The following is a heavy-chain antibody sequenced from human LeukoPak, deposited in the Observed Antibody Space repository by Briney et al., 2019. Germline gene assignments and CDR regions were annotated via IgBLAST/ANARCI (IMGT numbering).Heavy chain of an antibody. CDR1: GFSLRSYG. D-gene: IGHD6-19*01. CDR3: ARDRGQWLDTGYFDL. V-gene: IGHV3-30*03. Sequence: GGSLRLSCAASGFSLRSYGMHWVRQAPGKGLEWVAVISYDGSAKLYADSVKGRFTISRDNAKNSLYLQMNSLRAEDTAVYYCARDRGQWLDTGYFDLWGRGTLVTVSS. CDR2: ISYDGSAK. J-gene: IGHJ2*01.